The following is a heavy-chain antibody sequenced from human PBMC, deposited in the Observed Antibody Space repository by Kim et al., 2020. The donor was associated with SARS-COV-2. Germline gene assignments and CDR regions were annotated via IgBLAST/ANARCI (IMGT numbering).Heavy chain of an antibody. CDR1: GGSISSYY. J-gene: IGHJ6*02. V-gene: IGHV4-59*13. D-gene: IGHD6-19*01. CDR3: ARYSSGRPYYYYGMDV. Sequence: SETLSLTCTVSGGSISSYYWSWIRQPPGKGLEWIGYIYYSGSTNYNPSLKSRVTISVDTSKNQFSLKLSSVTAADTAVYYCARYSSGRPYYYYGMDVWGQGTTVTVSS. CDR2: IYYSGST.